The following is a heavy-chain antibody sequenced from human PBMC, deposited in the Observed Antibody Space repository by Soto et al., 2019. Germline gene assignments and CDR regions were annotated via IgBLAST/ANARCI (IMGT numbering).Heavy chain of an antibody. V-gene: IGHV4-30-2*01. CDR2: IYHSGST. CDR3: ARVAAVAGTWYFDL. CDR1: GGSISSGGYS. D-gene: IGHD6-19*01. J-gene: IGHJ2*01. Sequence: QLQLQESGSGLVKPSQTLSLTCAVSGGSISSGGYSWSWIRQPPGKGLEWIGYIYHSGSTYYNPSLKSRVTISADRSKNQFSLKLSSVTAADTAVYYCARVAAVAGTWYFDLWGRGTLVTVSS.